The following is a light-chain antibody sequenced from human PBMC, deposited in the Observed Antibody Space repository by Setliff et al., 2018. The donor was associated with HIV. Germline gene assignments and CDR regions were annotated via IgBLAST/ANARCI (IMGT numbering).Light chain of an antibody. V-gene: IGLV2-14*01. CDR2: EVT. CDR3: SSYTINTTPYV. J-gene: IGLJ1*01. CDR1: SSDVGGYNY. Sequence: LTQPASVSGSPGQSITISCTGTSSDVGGYNYVSWYQQHPGKAPQLMIYEVTNRPSGVSNRFSGSKSGNTASLTISGLQAEDEADYYCSSYTINTTPYVFGTGTKVTVL.